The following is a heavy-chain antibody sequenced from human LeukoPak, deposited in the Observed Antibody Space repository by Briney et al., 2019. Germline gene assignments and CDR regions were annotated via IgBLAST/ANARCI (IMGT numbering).Heavy chain of an antibody. J-gene: IGHJ3*02. D-gene: IGHD4-23*01. V-gene: IGHV4-59*01. Sequence: SETLSLTCTVSGGSISNYYWSWIRQPPGKGLEWIGYIYYSGSTNYNPSVKSRVTISVDTSKNQFSLKLSSVTAADTAVYYCARDSVNSGNAFDIWGQGTMVTVSS. CDR2: IYYSGST. CDR3: ARDSVNSGNAFDI. CDR1: GGSISNYY.